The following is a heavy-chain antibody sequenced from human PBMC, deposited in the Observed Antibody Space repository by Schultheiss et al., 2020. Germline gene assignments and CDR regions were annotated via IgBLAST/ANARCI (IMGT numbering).Heavy chain of an antibody. CDR3: ARPPLRGYSSGWYLD. J-gene: IGHJ4*02. V-gene: IGHV1-2*02. CDR2: INPNSGGT. Sequence: ASVKVSCKASGYTFTGYYMHWVRQAPGQGLEWMGWINPNSGGTNYAQKFQGRVTMTRDTSISTAYMELSRLRSDDTAVYYCARPPLRGYSSGWYLDWGQGTLGTVSA. D-gene: IGHD6-19*01. CDR1: GYTFTGYY.